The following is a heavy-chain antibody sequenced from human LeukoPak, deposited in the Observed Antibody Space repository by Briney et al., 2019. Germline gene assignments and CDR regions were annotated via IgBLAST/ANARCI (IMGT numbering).Heavy chain of an antibody. Sequence: PSETLSLTCTVSGGSVSSGSYYWSWHRQPQGKGLEWIGYIYSSGSTNYKPSLKSRVTISKDTSKNQFSLKLTTVTAADTAVYYCARGSSISWSPYYFEYWGQGTLVTVSS. CDR2: IYSSGST. CDR3: ARGSSISWSPYYFEY. D-gene: IGHD6-13*01. J-gene: IGHJ4*02. V-gene: IGHV4-61*01. CDR1: GGSVSSGSYY.